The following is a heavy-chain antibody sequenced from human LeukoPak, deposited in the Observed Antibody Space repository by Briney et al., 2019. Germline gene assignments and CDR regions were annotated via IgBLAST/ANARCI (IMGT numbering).Heavy chain of an antibody. Sequence: GGSLRLSCVASGFTFTNYGMMWVRQAPGKGLVWVSYINSDGRSTTYADSVKGRFTISRDNAKNTLYLQMSSLRAEDTAMYYCARISNGMSNWGQGTLVIVSS. J-gene: IGHJ4*02. V-gene: IGHV3-74*01. CDR1: GFTFTNYG. D-gene: IGHD2-8*01. CDR3: ARISNGMSN. CDR2: INSDGRST.